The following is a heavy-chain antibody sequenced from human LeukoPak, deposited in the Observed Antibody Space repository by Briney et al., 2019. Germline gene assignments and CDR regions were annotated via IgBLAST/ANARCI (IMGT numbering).Heavy chain of an antibody. CDR2: IIPILGIA. Sequence: SVKVSCKASGYTFSSYAISWVRQAPGQGLEWMGRIIPILGIANYAQKFQGRVTITADKSTSTAYMELSSLRSEDTAVYYCARGIVGASIGWFDPWGQGTLVTVSS. CDR3: ARGIVGASIGWFDP. CDR1: GYTFSSYA. D-gene: IGHD1-26*01. V-gene: IGHV1-69*04. J-gene: IGHJ5*02.